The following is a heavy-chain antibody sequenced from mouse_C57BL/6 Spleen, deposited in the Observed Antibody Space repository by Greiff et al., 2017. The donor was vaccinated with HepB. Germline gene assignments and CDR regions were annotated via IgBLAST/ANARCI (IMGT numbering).Heavy chain of an antibody. D-gene: IGHD1-1*01. CDR1: GYTFTDYY. CDR2: INPNNVGT. Sequence: EVQLQQSGPELVKPGASVKISCKASGYTFTDYYMNWVKQSHGKRLEWIGDINPNNVGTSYNQKFKGKATLTVDKSSSAAYMELRSLTSENSAVYYCARSDYYGSSYGFANWGQGTLITVSA. J-gene: IGHJ3*01. V-gene: IGHV1-26*01. CDR3: ARSDYYGSSYGFAN.